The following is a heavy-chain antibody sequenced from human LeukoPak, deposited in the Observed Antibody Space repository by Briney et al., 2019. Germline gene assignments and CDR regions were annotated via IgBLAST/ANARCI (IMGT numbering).Heavy chain of an antibody. D-gene: IGHD1-26*01. CDR2: IHYNGIT. CDR1: GGSISSYY. V-gene: IGHV4-59*08. CDR3: ARHISSGGTYAHFDY. J-gene: IGHJ4*02. Sequence: PSETLSLTCTVSGGSISSYYWSWIRQPPGKGLEWIGYIHYNGITNYNPSLKTRVTMSLDTSKNQVSLNWNSVTAADTAVYYCARHISSGGTYAHFDYWGQGTLVTVSS.